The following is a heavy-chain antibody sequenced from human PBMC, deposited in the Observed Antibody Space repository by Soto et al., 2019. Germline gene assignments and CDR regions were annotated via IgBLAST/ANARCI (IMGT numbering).Heavy chain of an antibody. CDR3: ARWQTIEYSSSRGDY. V-gene: IGHV1-18*01. J-gene: IGHJ4*02. Sequence: GASVKVSFKASGYPFTSYGISWVRQAPVQGLEWMGWISAYNGNTNYAQKLQGRVTMTTDTSTSTAYMELRSLRSDDTAVYYCARWQTIEYSSSRGDYWGQGTLVTVSS. CDR1: GYPFTSYG. D-gene: IGHD6-6*01. CDR2: ISAYNGNT.